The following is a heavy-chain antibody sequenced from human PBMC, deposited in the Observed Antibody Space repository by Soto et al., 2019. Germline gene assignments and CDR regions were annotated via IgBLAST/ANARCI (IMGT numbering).Heavy chain of an antibody. CDR2: ISGSGGST. D-gene: IGHD6-6*01. V-gene: IGHV3-23*01. J-gene: IGHJ4*02. Sequence: AXSXXTXXSYXXXXXRXSPGKGLEWVSAISGSGGSTYYADSVKGRFTISRDNSKNTLYLQMNSLRAEDTAVYYCAKAPLVLAPFDYWGQGTLVTVSS. CDR3: AKAPLVLAPFDY. CDR1: XXTXXSYX.